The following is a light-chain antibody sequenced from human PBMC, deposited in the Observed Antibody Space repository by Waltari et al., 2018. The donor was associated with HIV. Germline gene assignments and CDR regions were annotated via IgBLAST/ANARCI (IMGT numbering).Light chain of an antibody. CDR2: ASS. CDR3: KHNDRWPGG. V-gene: IGKV1-17*01. CDR1: QNIGNN. J-gene: IGKJ1*01. Sequence: DIQMTQSPSSLSASVGDRVTITCRASQNIGNNLIWYQQKPGKAPKLLIYASSSLQNGVPSRFSGSGSGKEFTLTISSLQSEDFALYYCKHNDRWPGGFGQGPRWKSN.